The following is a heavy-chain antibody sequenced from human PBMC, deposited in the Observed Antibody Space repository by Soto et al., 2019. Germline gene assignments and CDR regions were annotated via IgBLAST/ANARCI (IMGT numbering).Heavy chain of an antibody. J-gene: IGHJ4*02. CDR3: ARGEVIGDY. V-gene: IGHV1-18*01. Sequence: QVQLVQSGAEVKKPGASVKVSCKASGYTFTSYGITWVRQAPGQGLEWMGWISAYNGNTNSAQKLQGRVTMTTDTPTSTAHMELRSLGSDGTAVYSRARGEVIGDYWGQGTLVTVSS. D-gene: IGHD1-26*01. CDR2: ISAYNGNT. CDR1: GYTFTSYG.